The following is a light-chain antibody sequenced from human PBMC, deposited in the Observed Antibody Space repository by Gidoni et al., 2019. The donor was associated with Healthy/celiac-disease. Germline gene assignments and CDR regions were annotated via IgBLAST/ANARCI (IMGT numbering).Light chain of an antibody. CDR1: QSISSY. CDR2: AAS. Sequence: DIQMTQSPSSLSASVGDRVTITCRASQSISSYLNWYQQKPGKAPKLIYAASSLQSGVPSRFSGSGSGTDFTLTISSLQPEDFATYYCQQSYSTLALTFGGGTKVEIK. V-gene: IGKV1-39*01. CDR3: QQSYSTLALT. J-gene: IGKJ4*01.